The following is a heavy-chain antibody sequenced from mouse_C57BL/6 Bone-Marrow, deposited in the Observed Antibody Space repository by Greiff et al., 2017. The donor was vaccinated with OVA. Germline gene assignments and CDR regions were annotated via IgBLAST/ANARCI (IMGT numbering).Heavy chain of an antibody. Sequence: QVQLQQSGAELARPGASVKLSCKASGYTFTSYGISWVKQRTGQGLEWIGEIYPRSGNTYYNEKFKGKATLTADKSSSTAYMELARLTSEDSAVYYCARSLLRSFDYWGQGTTLTVSS. J-gene: IGHJ2*01. D-gene: IGHD1-2*01. V-gene: IGHV1-81*01. CDR1: GYTFTSYG. CDR3: ARSLLRSFDY. CDR2: IYPRSGNT.